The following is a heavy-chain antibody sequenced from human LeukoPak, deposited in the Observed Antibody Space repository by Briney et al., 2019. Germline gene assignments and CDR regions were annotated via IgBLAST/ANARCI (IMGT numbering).Heavy chain of an antibody. CDR3: ARQETAYGDYVRDYYYYYYMDV. CDR1: GYTFTSYG. V-gene: IGHV1-18*01. CDR2: ISAYNGNT. Sequence: GASVKVSCKASGYTFTSYGISWVRQAPGQGLEWMGWISAYNGNTNYAQKLQGRVTMTTDTSTSTAYMELRSLRSDDTAVYYCARQETAYGDYVRDYYYYYYMDVWGKGTTVTVSS. D-gene: IGHD4-17*01. J-gene: IGHJ6*03.